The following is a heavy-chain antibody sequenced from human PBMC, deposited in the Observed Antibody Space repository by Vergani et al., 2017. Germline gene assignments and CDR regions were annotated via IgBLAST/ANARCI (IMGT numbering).Heavy chain of an antibody. CDR1: GFTFSSYS. CDR2: ISSSSSTI. CDR3: ARDDEKFGWYSYGYEVGAFDI. Sequence: VQLVESGGGVVQPGRSLRLSCAASGFTFSSYSMNWVRQAPGKGLEWVSYISSSSSTIYYADSVKGRFTISRDNAKNSLYLQMNSLRAEDTAVYYCARDDEKFGWYSYGYEVGAFDIWGQGTMVTVSS. J-gene: IGHJ3*02. D-gene: IGHD5-18*01. V-gene: IGHV3-48*01.